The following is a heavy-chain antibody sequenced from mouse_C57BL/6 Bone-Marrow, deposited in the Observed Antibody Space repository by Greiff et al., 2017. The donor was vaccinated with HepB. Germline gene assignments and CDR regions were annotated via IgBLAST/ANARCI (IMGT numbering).Heavy chain of an antibody. CDR1: GYTFTSYW. D-gene: IGHD2-5*01. V-gene: IGHV1-61*01. CDR2: IYPSDSET. Sequence: QVQLQQPGAELVRPGSSVKLSCKASGYTFTSYWMDWVKQRPGQGLEWIGNIYPSDSETHYNQKFKDKATLTVDKSSSTAYMQLSSLTSEDSAVYYCARVTIVTSYYAIDYWGQGTSVTVSS. J-gene: IGHJ4*01. CDR3: ARVTIVTSYYAIDY.